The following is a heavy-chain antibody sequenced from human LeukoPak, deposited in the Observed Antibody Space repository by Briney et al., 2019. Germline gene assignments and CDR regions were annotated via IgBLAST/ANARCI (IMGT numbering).Heavy chain of an antibody. D-gene: IGHD6-19*01. CDR3: ARRAAYSSGWF. CDR2: IYTGDSDT. Sequence: GGSLKISCKGSGYFFTSYWIGWGRRMAGKGLEGMGTIYTGDSDTRYSASFQGHVTISSDKSTNTAYLQWSRLRASDSATYYCARRAAYSSGWFWGQGTLVTVSS. CDR1: GYFFTSYW. J-gene: IGHJ1*01. V-gene: IGHV5-51*01.